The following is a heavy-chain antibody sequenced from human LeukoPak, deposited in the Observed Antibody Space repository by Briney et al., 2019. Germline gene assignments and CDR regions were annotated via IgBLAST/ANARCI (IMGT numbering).Heavy chain of an antibody. V-gene: IGHV3-30*03. CDR3: ARDPPKEDYDFWSGYYYYYYGMDV. CDR1: GFTFSSYS. J-gene: IGHJ6*02. D-gene: IGHD3-3*01. Sequence: PGGSLRLSCAASGFTFSSYSMNWVRQAPGKGLEWVAVISYDGSNKYCADSVKGRFTISRDNSKNTLYLQMNSLRAEDTAVYYCARDPPKEDYDFWSGYYYYYYGMDVWGQGTTVTVSS. CDR2: ISYDGSNK.